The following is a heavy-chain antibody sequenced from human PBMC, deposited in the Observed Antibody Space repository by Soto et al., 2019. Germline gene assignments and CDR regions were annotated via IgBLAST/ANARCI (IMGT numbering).Heavy chain of an antibody. CDR3: ARWSGSFMGYYYYGMDV. Sequence: VESLKSSGKGSGYSFTSYWIGCVLQMPGKGLEWMGIIYPGDSDTRYSPSFQGQVTISADKSISTAYLQWSSLKASDTAMYYCARWSGSFMGYYYYGMDVWGQGTTVTVSS. J-gene: IGHJ6*02. V-gene: IGHV5-51*01. CDR2: IYPGDSDT. CDR1: GYSFTSYW. D-gene: IGHD1-26*01.